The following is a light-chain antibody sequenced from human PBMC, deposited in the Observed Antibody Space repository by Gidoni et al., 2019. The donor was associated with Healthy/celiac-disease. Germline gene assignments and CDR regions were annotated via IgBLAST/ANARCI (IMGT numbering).Light chain of an antibody. CDR3: QKYNSAPRT. J-gene: IGKJ1*01. CDR2: AAS. Sequence: DIQMTQSPASLSASVGDRVPITCRASQGISNYVAWYQQKPGKVPKLLIYAASTLQAGVPSRFSGSGAGTDFTITISSLQHEDVATYYCQKYNSAPRTFGQGTKVEIK. V-gene: IGKV1-27*01. CDR1: QGISNY.